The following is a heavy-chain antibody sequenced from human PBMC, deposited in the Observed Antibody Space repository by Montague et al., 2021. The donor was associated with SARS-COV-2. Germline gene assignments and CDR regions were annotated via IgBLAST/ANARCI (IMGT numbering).Heavy chain of an antibody. CDR2: IDWDDDK. CDR1: GFSLSTSGMC. V-gene: IGHV2-70*01. CDR3: ARLFDSSWPTFDS. J-gene: IGHJ4*02. Sequence: PALVKPTQTLTLTCTFSGFSLSTSGMCVSWIRQPPGRALEWLALIDWDDDKYYSTSLKTRLTISKDTSKNQVLLTMTNMDPVDTATYYRARLFDSSWPTFDSWGQGTLVTVSS. D-gene: IGHD6-13*01.